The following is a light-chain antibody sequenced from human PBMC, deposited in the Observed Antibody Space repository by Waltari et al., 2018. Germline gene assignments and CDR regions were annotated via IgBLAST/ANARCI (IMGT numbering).Light chain of an antibody. J-gene: IGKJ4*01. Sequence: DIQMTQSPSSLSASVGDRVTITCQASQDITIKLIWFQQKPGKAPQVLIFDASNSQAAVPSRLSGRGYGTHFAFTITSLQPADVGTYYCQHYANLPLPSGGGTRVALK. CDR3: QHYANLPLP. CDR2: DAS. CDR1: QDITIK. V-gene: IGKV1-33*01.